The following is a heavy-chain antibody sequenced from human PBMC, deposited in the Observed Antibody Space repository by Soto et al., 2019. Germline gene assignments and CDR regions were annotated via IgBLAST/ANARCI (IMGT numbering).Heavy chain of an antibody. V-gene: IGHV1-58*01. J-gene: IGHJ4*02. D-gene: IGHD3-22*01. CDR1: GFTFTSSA. CDR3: AADPNYYDSSGYSVDY. Sequence: ASVKVSCKASGFTFTSSAVQWVRQARGQRLEWIGWIVVGSGNTNYAQKFQERVTITRDMSTSTAYMELSSLRSEDTAVYYCAADPNYYDSSGYSVDYWGQGTLVTVSS. CDR2: IVVGSGNT.